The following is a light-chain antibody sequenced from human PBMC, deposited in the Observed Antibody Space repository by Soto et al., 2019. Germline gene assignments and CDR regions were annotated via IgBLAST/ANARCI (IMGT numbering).Light chain of an antibody. CDR2: EGT. Sequence: QSALTQPASVSGSPGQSVTISCTGTSGDIGRYKFVSWFQQHPGKAPKLLIFEGTNRPSGVSHRFSGSKSGNTASLTISGLQAEDEALYFCSSSTKTNTLVIFGGGTKVTVL. CDR3: SSSTKTNTLVI. V-gene: IGLV2-14*01. J-gene: IGLJ2*01. CDR1: SGDIGRYKF.